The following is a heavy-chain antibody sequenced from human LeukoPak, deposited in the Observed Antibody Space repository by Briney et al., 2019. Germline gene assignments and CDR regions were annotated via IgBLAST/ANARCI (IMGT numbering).Heavy chain of an antibody. CDR1: GFTFSSYW. J-gene: IGHJ4*02. V-gene: IGHV3-74*01. D-gene: IGHD4-17*01. CDR3: ARARLGNGDTVDY. CDR2: ISSDGSST. Sequence: PGGSLRLSCAASGFTFSSYWMHWVRQAPGKGLVWVSRISSDGSSTSYADSVKGRFTTSRDNAKNTLYQQINSLSAEDTAVYYCARARLGNGDTVDYWGQGTLVTVSS.